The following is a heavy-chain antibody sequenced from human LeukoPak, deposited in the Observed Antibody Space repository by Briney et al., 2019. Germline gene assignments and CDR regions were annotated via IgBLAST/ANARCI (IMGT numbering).Heavy chain of an antibody. Sequence: SMKVSCKASGGTFSSYAISWVRQAPGQGLEWMGGIIPIFGTANYAQKFQGRVTITADKSTSTAYMELSSLRSEDTAVYYCAYRYGSGSLSYYYYGMDVWGKGTTVTVSS. CDR1: GGTFSSYA. J-gene: IGHJ6*04. CDR3: AYRYGSGSLSYYYYGMDV. D-gene: IGHD3-10*01. V-gene: IGHV1-69*06. CDR2: IIPIFGTA.